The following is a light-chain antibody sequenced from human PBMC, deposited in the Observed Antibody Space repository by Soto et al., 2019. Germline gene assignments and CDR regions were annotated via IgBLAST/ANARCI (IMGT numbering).Light chain of an antibody. CDR3: MQSTQLPPT. CDR1: QSLLHIAGETF. CDR2: EVS. V-gene: IGKV2D-29*02. Sequence: DVVMTQSPLSLSVTPGQPASISCKSSQSLLHIAGETFLFWYLQKPGQSPQLLIDEVSTRVSGVPDRFSGSGSGTDFTLEISRVETDDVGIYYCMQSTQLPPTFGQGTRLEI. J-gene: IGKJ5*01.